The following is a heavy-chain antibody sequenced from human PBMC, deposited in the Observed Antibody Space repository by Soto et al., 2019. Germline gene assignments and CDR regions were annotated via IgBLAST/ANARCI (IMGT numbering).Heavy chain of an antibody. CDR2: IYYSGST. J-gene: IGHJ5*02. CDR3: AREGYCSGGSCYNDP. Sequence: TLSLTCAVSGGSISSGGYSWSWIRQPPGKGLEWIGYIYYSGSTYYNPSLKSRVTISVDTSKNQFSLKLSSVTAADTAVYYCAREGYCSGGSCYNDPWGQGTLVTVSS. D-gene: IGHD2-15*01. CDR1: GGSISSGGYS. V-gene: IGHV4-31*11.